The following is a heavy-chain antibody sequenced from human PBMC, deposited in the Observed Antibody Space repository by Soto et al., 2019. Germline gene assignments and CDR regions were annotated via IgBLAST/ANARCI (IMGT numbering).Heavy chain of an antibody. V-gene: IGHV1-69*04. CDR3: AGVAEMGTVTEGYCYCMDV. D-gene: IGHD4-17*01. CDR1: GDTFSNHT. CDR2: IIPILGVA. J-gene: IGHJ6*03. Sequence: QVQLVQSGAEVKKPGSSVKVSCKASGDTFSNHTISWVRQAPGQGLEWMGRIIPILGVANYAQKFQGRVTITADKSTTTAYMELSSLRSADTAVYYCAGVAEMGTVTEGYCYCMDVWGKGTTVTVSS.